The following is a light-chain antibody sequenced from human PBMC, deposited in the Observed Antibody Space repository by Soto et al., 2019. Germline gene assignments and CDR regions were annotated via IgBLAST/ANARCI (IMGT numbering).Light chain of an antibody. Sequence: QSALTQPASVSGSPGQSITISCTGTSSDVGAYNHVSWYQQYPGKAPKLLIYDVSNRPSGVSNRFSGSKSGNTASLTISGLKAEDEADYYCSSDTSSSTGIFGGGTKVTVL. CDR2: DVS. CDR1: SSDVGAYNH. V-gene: IGLV2-14*01. J-gene: IGLJ2*01. CDR3: SSDTSSSTGI.